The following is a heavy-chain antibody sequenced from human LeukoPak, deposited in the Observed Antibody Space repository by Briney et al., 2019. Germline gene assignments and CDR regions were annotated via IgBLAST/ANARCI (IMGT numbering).Heavy chain of an antibody. D-gene: IGHD6-25*01. V-gene: IGHV3-33*08. Sequence: PGGSLRLSCAASGFTFSSYWMHWVRQAPGKGLEWVALIWYDGSSKYYADSVKGRFTISRDNSKNTVYLQMDSLRAEDTAVYYCARLMSEAARYYYYYYMDVWGKGTTVTVSS. CDR2: IWYDGSSK. CDR3: ARLMSEAARYYYYYYMDV. CDR1: GFTFSSYW. J-gene: IGHJ6*03.